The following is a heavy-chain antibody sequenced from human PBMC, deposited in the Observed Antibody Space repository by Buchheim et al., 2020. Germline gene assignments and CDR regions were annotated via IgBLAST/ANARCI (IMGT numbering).Heavy chain of an antibody. V-gene: IGHV1-2*06. CDR2: VSPGTGDT. J-gene: IGHJ6*02. D-gene: IGHD3-3*01. Sequence: QVQLVQSGAEVKEPGASVQVSCTASGYTFTDYYIHWVRQAPGQGLEWMGRVSPGTGDTTYAQKFQGRVTMTRDTSISEVYMHLSSLKSDDRAVYYCARDGAVDLEGLTLITYVMDVWGQGT. CDR1: GYTFTDYY. CDR3: ARDGAVDLEGLTLITYVMDV.